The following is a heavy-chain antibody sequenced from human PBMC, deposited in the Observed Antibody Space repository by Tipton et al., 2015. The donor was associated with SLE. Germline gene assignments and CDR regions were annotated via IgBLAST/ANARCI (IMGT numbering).Heavy chain of an antibody. J-gene: IGHJ3*01. CDR3: ARGIATGAIFGVVPLF. CDR2: ISDGGGT. D-gene: IGHD3-3*01. V-gene: IGHV4-59*12. Sequence: TLSLTCSVSGGSISSNYWIWIRQPPGKGLEWIGYISDGGGTNYNPSLRSRVAISVDTSKSQLSLNLTSLTGADTAVYYCARGIATGAIFGVVPLFWGQGRMVSVSS. CDR1: GGSISSNY.